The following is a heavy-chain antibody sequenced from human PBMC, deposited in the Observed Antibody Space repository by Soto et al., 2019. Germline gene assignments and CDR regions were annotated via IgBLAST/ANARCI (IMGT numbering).Heavy chain of an antibody. D-gene: IGHD6-6*01. V-gene: IGHV1-69*13. Sequence: GASVKVSCKASGGTFSSYAISWVRQAPGQGLEWMGGIIPIFGTANYAQKFQGRVTITADESTSTAYMELSSLRSEDTAVYYCARVGTPIAARTSYYYGMDVWGQGTTVTVSS. CDR1: GGTFSSYA. CDR2: IIPIFGTA. CDR3: ARVGTPIAARTSYYYGMDV. J-gene: IGHJ6*02.